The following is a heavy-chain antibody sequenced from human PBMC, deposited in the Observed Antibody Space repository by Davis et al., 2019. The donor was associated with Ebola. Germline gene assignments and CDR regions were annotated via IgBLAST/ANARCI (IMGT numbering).Heavy chain of an antibody. CDR1: GFTFSSYA. V-gene: IGHV3-23*01. J-gene: IGHJ4*02. CDR3: AGRTTVTNFDY. D-gene: IGHD4-17*01. CDR2: ISGSGGST. Sequence: GESLKISCAASGFTFSSYAMSWVRQAPGKGLEWVSAISGSGGSTYYADSVKGRFTISRDNSKNTLYLQMNSLRAEDTAVYYCAGRTTVTNFDYWGQGTLVTVSS.